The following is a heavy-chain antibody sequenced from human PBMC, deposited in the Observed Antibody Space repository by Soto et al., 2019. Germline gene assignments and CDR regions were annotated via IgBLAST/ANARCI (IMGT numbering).Heavy chain of an antibody. J-gene: IGHJ6*02. D-gene: IGHD6-13*01. CDR1: CGSISSGDYY. CDR2: IYYSGST. Sequence: PSETLSLTCTVSCGSISSGDYYWSWIRQPPGKGLEWIGYIYYSGSTYYNPSLKSRVTISVDTSKNQFSLKLSSVTAADTAVYYCARDLAAAGSDDYGMDVWGQGTTVTVSS. CDR3: ARDLAAAGSDDYGMDV. V-gene: IGHV4-30-4*01.